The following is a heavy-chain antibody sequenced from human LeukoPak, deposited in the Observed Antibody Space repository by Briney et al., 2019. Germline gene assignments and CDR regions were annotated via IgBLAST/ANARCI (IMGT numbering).Heavy chain of an antibody. D-gene: IGHD4-23*01. V-gene: IGHV3-53*01. CDR1: AFTVSDNY. Sequence: PGGSLRLSCSASAFTVSDNYMTWVRQAPGKGLEWVSVIYRGGNTYYADSVKGRFTISRDNSKNTVYLQMNRLRAEDTAIYYCATFLYAGNAGGSVGYWGQGTLVTVSS. CDR2: IYRGGNT. J-gene: IGHJ4*02. CDR3: ATFLYAGNAGGSVGY.